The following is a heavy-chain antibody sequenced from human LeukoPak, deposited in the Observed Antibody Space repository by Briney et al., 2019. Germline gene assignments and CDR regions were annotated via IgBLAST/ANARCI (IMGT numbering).Heavy chain of an antibody. CDR2: IYYSGST. Sequence: SETLSLTCTVSGGSISSYYWSWIRQPPGKGLEWIGYIYYSGSTNYNPSLKSRVTMSVDTSKNQFSLKLSSVTAADTAVYYCARGLQPGSLWFGESPGNWFDPWGQGTLVTVSS. J-gene: IGHJ5*02. CDR3: ARGLQPGSLWFGESPGNWFDP. D-gene: IGHD3-10*01. CDR1: GGSISSYY. V-gene: IGHV4-59*12.